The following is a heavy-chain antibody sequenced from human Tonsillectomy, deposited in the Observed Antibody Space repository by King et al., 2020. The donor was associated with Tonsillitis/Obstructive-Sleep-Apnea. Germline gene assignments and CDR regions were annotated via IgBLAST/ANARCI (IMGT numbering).Heavy chain of an antibody. CDR1: GFTFSSYW. CDR2: INSDGRTT. CDR3: ARDPEEDIVVVPAAIGWTWFDP. J-gene: IGHJ5*02. V-gene: IGHV3-74*01. Sequence: VQLVESGGGLVQPGGSLRLSCAASGFTFSSYWRHWVRQAPGKGLVWVSRINSDGRTTSYADSVKGRFTISRDNAKNTLYLQMNRLRAEDTAVYYCARDPEEDIVVVPAAIGWTWFDPWGQGTLVTVSS. D-gene: IGHD2-2*01.